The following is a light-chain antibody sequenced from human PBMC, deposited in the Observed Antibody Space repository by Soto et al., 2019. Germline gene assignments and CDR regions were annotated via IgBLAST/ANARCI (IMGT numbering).Light chain of an antibody. CDR2: GAS. CDR1: QSVSSSY. J-gene: IGKJ4*01. Sequence: DIVLTQSPGPLSLSPGERATLSCRASQSVSSSYLAWYQQKPGQAPRLLIYGASSRATGIPDRFSGSGSGTDCTLTISRLEPEDFAVYYCQQYGSSPLTFGGGTKVDIK. CDR3: QQYGSSPLT. V-gene: IGKV3-20*01.